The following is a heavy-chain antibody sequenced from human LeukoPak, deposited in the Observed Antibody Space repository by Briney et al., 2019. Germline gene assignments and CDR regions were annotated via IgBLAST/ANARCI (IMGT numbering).Heavy chain of an antibody. J-gene: IGHJ4*02. V-gene: IGHV1-8*03. D-gene: IGHD4-17*01. CDR3: ARNKNDYGDYGGYDY. CDR1: GYTFTSYD. CDR2: MNPNSGNT. Sequence: ASVKVSCKASGYTFTSYDINWVRQPTGQGLEWMGWMNPNSGNTGYAQKFQGRVTITRNTSISTAYMELSSLRSEDTAVYYCARNKNDYGDYGGYDYWGQGTLVTVSS.